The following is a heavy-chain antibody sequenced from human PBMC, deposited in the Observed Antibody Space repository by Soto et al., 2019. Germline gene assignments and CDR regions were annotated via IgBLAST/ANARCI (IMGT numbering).Heavy chain of an antibody. CDR3: TTDYYDSSGYYVLGY. D-gene: IGHD3-22*01. CDR2: IRSKTDGGTT. V-gene: IGHV3-15*07. CDR1: GFSFSHVW. Sequence: GSLRLSCAASGFSFSHVWMNWVRQAPGKGLEWVGRIRSKTDGGTTDYAAPGKGRFTISRDDSKNTVYLQMNSLKTEDTAVYYCTTDYYDSSGYYVLGYWGQGTLVTVSS. J-gene: IGHJ4*02.